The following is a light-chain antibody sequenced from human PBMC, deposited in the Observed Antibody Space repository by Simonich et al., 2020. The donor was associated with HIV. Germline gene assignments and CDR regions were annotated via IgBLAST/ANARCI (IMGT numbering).Light chain of an antibody. J-gene: IGKJ4*01. CDR3: QQYNSYPLT. V-gene: IGKV1-5*03. CDR2: KAS. CDR1: QGVSRW. Sequence: DIQMTQSPSSVSASVGDRVTITCRASQGVSRWLAWYQQKPGKAPKLLIYKASSLESGGPSRFSGSGSGTEFTLTISSLQPDDFATYYCQQYNSYPLTFGGGTKVEIK.